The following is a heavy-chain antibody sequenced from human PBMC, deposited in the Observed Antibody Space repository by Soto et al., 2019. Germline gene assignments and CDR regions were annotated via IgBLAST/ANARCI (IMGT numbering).Heavy chain of an antibody. CDR2: IYKSATT. V-gene: IGHV4-30-4*01. D-gene: IGHD1-1*01. CDR3: ARGRYCRTGRGFPSWFDS. J-gene: IGHJ5*01. Sequence: SETLSLTCSVSGDSISNLDYFWAWIRQPPGQALEYIGYIYKSATTYYNPSFESRVAISVDTSKSQFSLNVTSVTAADTAVYFCARGRYCRTGRGFPSWFDSWGQGALVTVSS. CDR1: GDSISNLDYF.